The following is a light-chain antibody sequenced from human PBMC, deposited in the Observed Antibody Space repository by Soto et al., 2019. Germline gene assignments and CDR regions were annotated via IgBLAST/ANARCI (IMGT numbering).Light chain of an antibody. CDR1: QSVSSNY. Sequence: EMVLTQSPDTLSLSPVERATLSCRASQSVSSNYLAWYHPKPGQTPRLLIYDASSRATGIPDRFSGSGSGTDFTLTINRLEPEDFAVYYCQQYDNSITFGQGTRLEIE. CDR2: DAS. J-gene: IGKJ5*01. CDR3: QQYDNSIT. V-gene: IGKV3-20*01.